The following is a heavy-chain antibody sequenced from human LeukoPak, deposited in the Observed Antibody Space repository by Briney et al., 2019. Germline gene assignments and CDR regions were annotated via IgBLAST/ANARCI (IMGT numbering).Heavy chain of an antibody. D-gene: IGHD2-15*01. V-gene: IGHV3-11*06. CDR3: ARAPGGCSGGACYTDS. Sequence: GGSLRLSCAASGFTFIDYSMSWIRQAPGKGLEWVSYISSSTSDTKYADSVKGRFTISRDNVKNSLYLQMNSLRAEDTAVYYCARAPGGCSGGACYTDSWGQGTLVTVSS. J-gene: IGHJ4*02. CDR2: ISSSTSDT. CDR1: GFTFIDYS.